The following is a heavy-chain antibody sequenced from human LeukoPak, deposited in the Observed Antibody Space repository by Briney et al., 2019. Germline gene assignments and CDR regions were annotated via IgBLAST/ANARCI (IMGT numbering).Heavy chain of an antibody. J-gene: IGHJ4*02. D-gene: IGHD3-10*01. V-gene: IGHV4-34*01. CDR1: GGSFSGYY. CDR2: INHSGST. CDR3: ARRRITMVRGVITPAFDY. Sequence: SETLSLTCAVYGGSFSGYYWSWIRQPPGKGLEWIGEINHSGSTNYSPSLKSRVTISVDKSKNQFSLKLSSVTAADTAVYYCARRRITMVRGVITPAFDYWGQGTLVTVSS.